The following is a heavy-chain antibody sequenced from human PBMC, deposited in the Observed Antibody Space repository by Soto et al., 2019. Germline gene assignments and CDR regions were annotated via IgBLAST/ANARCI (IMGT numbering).Heavy chain of an antibody. CDR3: ARGVSAGVDY. V-gene: IGHV1-8*01. D-gene: IGHD1-26*01. CDR1: GYSFTSLD. J-gene: IGHJ4*02. Sequence: ASVKVSCKASGYSFTSLDINWVRQTAGQGLEWMGWMEPSTGTTGYAQKFQGRVTMTRDTSINTAYMELTTLTSDDTAFYYCARGVSAGVDYWGQGPLVTVSS. CDR2: MEPSTGTT.